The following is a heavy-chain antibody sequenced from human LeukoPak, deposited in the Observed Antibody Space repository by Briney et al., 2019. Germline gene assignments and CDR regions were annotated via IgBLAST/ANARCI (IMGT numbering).Heavy chain of an antibody. CDR2: IYYSGSA. J-gene: IGHJ5*02. D-gene: IGHD2-15*01. V-gene: IGHV4-59*12. Sequence: PSETLSLTCTVSGGSISNYYWSWIRQPPGKGLEWIGYIYYSGSAKYNPSLKSRVTISVDTSKNQLSLKLSSVTAADTAVYYCARDIGYCSGGSCYSDPWGQGTLVTVSS. CDR1: GGSISNYY. CDR3: ARDIGYCSGGSCYSDP.